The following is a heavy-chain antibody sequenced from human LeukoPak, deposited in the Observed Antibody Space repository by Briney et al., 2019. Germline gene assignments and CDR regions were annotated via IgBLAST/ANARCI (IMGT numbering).Heavy chain of an antibody. Sequence: GRSLRLSCAASGFTFSSYGMHWVRQAPGKGLEWVAVISYDGSNKYCADSVKGRFTISRDNSKNTLYLQMNSLRAEDTAVYYCATLDPAAIADYWGQGTLVTVSS. CDR3: ATLDPAAIADY. CDR1: GFTFSSYG. D-gene: IGHD2-2*01. CDR2: ISYDGSNK. J-gene: IGHJ4*02. V-gene: IGHV3-30*03.